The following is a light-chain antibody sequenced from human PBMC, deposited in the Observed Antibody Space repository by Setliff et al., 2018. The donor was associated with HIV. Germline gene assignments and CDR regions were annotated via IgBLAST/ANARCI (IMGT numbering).Light chain of an antibody. J-gene: IGLJ1*01. CDR1: SSDVGGYDS. CDR3: CSYAGSPLYV. V-gene: IGLV2-11*01. Sequence: QSALTQPASVSGSPGQSITISCTGTSSDVGGYDSVSWYQQHPGKAPKLLIYDVTKRPSGVPDRFSGSKSGNTASLTISGLRAEDEADYYCCSYAGSPLYVFGTGTKVTVL. CDR2: DVT.